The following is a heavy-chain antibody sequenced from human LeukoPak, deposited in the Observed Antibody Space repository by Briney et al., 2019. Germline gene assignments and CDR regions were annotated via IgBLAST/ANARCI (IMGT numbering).Heavy chain of an antibody. V-gene: IGHV4-59*01. CDR1: GGSISSYY. J-gene: IGHJ4*02. CDR2: IYYSGST. CDR3: ARVFSSGYYGN. D-gene: IGHD3-22*01. Sequence: PSETLSLTCTVSGGSISSYYWSWIRQPPGKGLERIGYIYYSGSTNYNPSLKSRVTISVDTSKNQFSLKLSSVTAADTAVYYCARVFSSGYYGNWGQGTLVTVSS.